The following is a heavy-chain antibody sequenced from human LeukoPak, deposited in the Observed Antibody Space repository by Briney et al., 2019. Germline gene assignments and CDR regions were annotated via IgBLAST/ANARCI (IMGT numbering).Heavy chain of an antibody. Sequence: SETLSLTCTVSGGSIGSYYWNWIRKHPGKGLEWIGYMLYSGTTNYNPSLKSRVTISVGTSKNQFSLKLTSVTAADTAVYYCASTRIPAAEINYWGQGTLVTVSS. V-gene: IGHV4-59*01. CDR3: ASTRIPAAEINY. J-gene: IGHJ4*02. CDR1: GGSIGSYY. CDR2: MLYSGTT. D-gene: IGHD6-13*01.